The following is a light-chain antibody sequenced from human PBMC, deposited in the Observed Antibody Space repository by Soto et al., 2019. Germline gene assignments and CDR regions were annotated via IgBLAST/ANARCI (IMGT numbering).Light chain of an antibody. V-gene: IGKV1-5*03. Sequence: DIQMTQSPSTLSASVGDRVTITCRASQSIHSWLAWYQQKPGKATKLLIYKASTLESGVPSRFRGSGPRTEFTLNVSSRQPDDFATSDRQHYHGVWTFGQGNKVDI. CDR3: QHYHGVWT. CDR1: QSIHSW. J-gene: IGKJ1*01. CDR2: KAS.